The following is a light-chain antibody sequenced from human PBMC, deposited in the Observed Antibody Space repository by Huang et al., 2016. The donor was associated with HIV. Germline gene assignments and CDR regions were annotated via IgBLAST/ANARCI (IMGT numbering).Light chain of an antibody. V-gene: IGKV3-15*01. CDR3: QKYNNWPQT. Sequence: IVIPQSPATLSVSPGGIATLSCRASQSVTSNLAWYQQKVGQAPRLLISGASTRATGSPARCSGSGSGTDFTLTISSLQSEEFAVYYCQKYNNWPQTFGQGTKVEIK. J-gene: IGKJ1*01. CDR2: GAS. CDR1: QSVTSN.